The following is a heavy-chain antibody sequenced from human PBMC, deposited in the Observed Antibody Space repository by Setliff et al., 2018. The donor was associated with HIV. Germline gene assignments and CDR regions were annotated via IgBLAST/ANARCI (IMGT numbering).Heavy chain of an antibody. CDR2: IIPIFGTI. V-gene: IGHV1-69*13. CDR1: GGTFDSYA. J-gene: IGHJ4*02. D-gene: IGHD5-12*01. CDR3: AIDVIGGWLRPMPDY. Sequence: ASVKVSCKASGGTFDSYAISWVRQAPGQGLEWMGGIIPIFGTINYAQKFQGRVTITADESTSTAYMKLSTLRSEDTAVYYCAIDVIGGWLRPMPDYWGPGTLVTVSS.